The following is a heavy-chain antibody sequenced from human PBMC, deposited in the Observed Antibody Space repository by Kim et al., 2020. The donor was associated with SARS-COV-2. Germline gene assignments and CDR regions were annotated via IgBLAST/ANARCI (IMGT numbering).Heavy chain of an antibody. J-gene: IGHJ4*02. CDR2: IYYSGST. Sequence: SETLSLTCTVSGGSISSSSYYWGWIRQPPGKGLEWIGSIYYSGSTYYNPSLKSRVTISVDTSKNQFSLKLSSVTAADTAVYYCARTPPSTRIVDYWGQG. CDR3: ARTPPSTRIVDY. D-gene: IGHD2-15*01. CDR1: GGSISSSSYY. V-gene: IGHV4-39*01.